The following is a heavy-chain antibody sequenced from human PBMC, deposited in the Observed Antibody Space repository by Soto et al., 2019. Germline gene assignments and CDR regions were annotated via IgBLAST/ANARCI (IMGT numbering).Heavy chain of an antibody. CDR2: ISGSGGST. Sequence: EVQLLESGGGLVQPGGSLRLSCAASGFTFSSYAMSWVRQAPGKGLEWVSAISGSGGSTYYADSVKGRFTISRDNSKNTLYLQMNSQRAEDTVVYYCAKDVFTVRIAAAGKDFQHWGQGTLVTVSS. V-gene: IGHV3-23*01. J-gene: IGHJ1*01. CDR3: AKDVFTVRIAAAGKDFQH. CDR1: GFTFSSYA. D-gene: IGHD6-13*01.